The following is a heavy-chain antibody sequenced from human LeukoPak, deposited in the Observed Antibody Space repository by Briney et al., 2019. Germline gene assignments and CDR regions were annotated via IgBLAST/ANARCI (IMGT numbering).Heavy chain of an antibody. CDR3: ARDTGRRFDY. CDR1: GDSVSSNSAA. J-gene: IGHJ4*02. V-gene: IGHV6-1*01. CDR2: TYYRSKWYN. D-gene: IGHD1-14*01. Sequence: PSQTLSLTCALSGDSVSSNSAAWNWIRQSPSRGLEWLGGTYYRSKWYNDYAVSVKSRITFNTDTSKNQFSLQLNSVTPEDTAVYYCARDTGRRFDYWGQGTLVTVSS.